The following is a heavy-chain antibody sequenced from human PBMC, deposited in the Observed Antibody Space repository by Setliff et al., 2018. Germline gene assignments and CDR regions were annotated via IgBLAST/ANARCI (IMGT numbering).Heavy chain of an antibody. D-gene: IGHD4-17*01. CDR1: GGSFSGYY. Sequence: PSETLSLTCAVYGGSFSGYYWSWIRQPPGKGLEWIGEINHSGSTYYNPSLRSRVAISLDTSKDQFSPKLTSVTAADTAVYYCAGGRRYDYGWDFDNWGQGTLVTVSS. J-gene: IGHJ4*02. V-gene: IGHV4-34*01. CDR3: AGGRRYDYGWDFDN. CDR2: INHSGST.